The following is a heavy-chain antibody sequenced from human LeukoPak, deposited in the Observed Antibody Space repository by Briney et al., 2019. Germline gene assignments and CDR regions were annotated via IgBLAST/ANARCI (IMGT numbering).Heavy chain of an antibody. CDR1: GYTFTSYA. D-gene: IGHD1-26*01. J-gene: IGHJ4*02. V-gene: IGHV1-3*01. CDR3: AREGWEVLSFDY. Sequence: ASVKVSCKASGYTFTSYAMHWVRQAPGQRLERMGWINAGNGNTKYSQKSQGRVTITRDTSASTAYMELSSLRSEDTAVYYCAREGWEVLSFDYWGQGTLVTVSS. CDR2: INAGNGNT.